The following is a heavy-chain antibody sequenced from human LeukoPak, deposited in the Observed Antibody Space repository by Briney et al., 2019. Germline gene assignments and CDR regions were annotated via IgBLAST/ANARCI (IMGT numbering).Heavy chain of an antibody. Sequence: GGSLRLSCAASGFTFSSYAMSWVRQAPGKGLEWVSAISGSSGNTYYADSVKGRFTISRDNSKNTLYLQMNNLRAEDTAVYYCAKTRGSGPFDYWGQGTLVTVSS. V-gene: IGHV3-23*01. J-gene: IGHJ4*02. CDR2: ISGSSGNT. CDR1: GFTFSSYA. CDR3: AKTRGSGPFDY. D-gene: IGHD3-10*01.